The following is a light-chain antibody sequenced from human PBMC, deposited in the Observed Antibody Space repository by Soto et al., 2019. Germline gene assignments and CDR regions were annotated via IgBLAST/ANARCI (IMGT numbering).Light chain of an antibody. V-gene: IGKV3-15*01. CDR2: GAS. Sequence: EIVMTQSPATLSVSPGERATLSCRASQSVTSDLAWYQQKPGQAPRLLIYGASTRATGIPARFSGSGSGTEFTLTISSLQSEDSAVYYCQQFKNWPWTFGQGTKVDIK. J-gene: IGKJ1*01. CDR1: QSVTSD. CDR3: QQFKNWPWT.